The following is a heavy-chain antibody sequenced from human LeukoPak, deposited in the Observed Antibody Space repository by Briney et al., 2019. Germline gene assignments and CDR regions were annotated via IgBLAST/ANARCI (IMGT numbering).Heavy chain of an antibody. CDR1: GFTFSSYG. Sequence: GGSLRLSCAASGFTFSSYGMHWVRQAPGKGLEWVAFVRYDGSNKYYADSVKGRFTISRDNSKNTLYLQMNSLRAADTAVYYCERGYYYDSSGYWAPFDYWGQGTLVTVSS. CDR3: ERGYYYDSSGYWAPFDY. CDR2: VRYDGSNK. V-gene: IGHV3-30*02. D-gene: IGHD3-22*01. J-gene: IGHJ4*02.